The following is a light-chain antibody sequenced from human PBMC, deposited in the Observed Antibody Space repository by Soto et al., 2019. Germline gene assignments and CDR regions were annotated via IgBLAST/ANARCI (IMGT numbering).Light chain of an antibody. CDR2: DVS. CDR3: SSYTSSSISPVV. CDR1: SSDVGGYNY. Sequence: QSVLTQPASVSGSPGQSITISCTGTSSDVGGYNYVSWYQQHPGKAPKLMIYDVSNRPSGVSNRFSGSKSGNTASPTISGLQAEDEADYYCSSYTSSSISPVVFGGGTKLTVL. J-gene: IGLJ2*01. V-gene: IGLV2-14*01.